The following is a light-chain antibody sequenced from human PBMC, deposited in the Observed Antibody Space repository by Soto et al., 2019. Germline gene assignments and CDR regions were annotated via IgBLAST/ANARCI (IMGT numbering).Light chain of an antibody. CDR3: TSPTPGSLYV. V-gene: IGLV2-14*01. CDR2: EVS. Sequence: QSVLTQPASVSGSPGQSITISCTGYIHYDFVSWYQQHPGTAPKLVIYEVSNRPSGTSNRFSGSKSGNTASLTISGLQAEDEADYFCTSPTPGSLYVFGTGTKVTVL. CDR1: IHYDF. J-gene: IGLJ1*01.